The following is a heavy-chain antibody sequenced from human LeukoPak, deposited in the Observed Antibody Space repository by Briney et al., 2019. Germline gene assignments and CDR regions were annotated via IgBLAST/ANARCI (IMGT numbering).Heavy chain of an antibody. V-gene: IGHV3-7*01. Sequence: PGGSLRLSCAASGFTFSSYWMSWVRQAPGKGLEWVANIKQDGSEKYYVDSVKGRFTISRDNAKNSLYLQMNSLRAEDTAVYYCARDSEVVPAANYCFDYWGQGTLVTVSS. CDR2: IKQDGSEK. J-gene: IGHJ4*02. D-gene: IGHD2-2*01. CDR3: ARDSEVVPAANYCFDY. CDR1: GFTFSSYW.